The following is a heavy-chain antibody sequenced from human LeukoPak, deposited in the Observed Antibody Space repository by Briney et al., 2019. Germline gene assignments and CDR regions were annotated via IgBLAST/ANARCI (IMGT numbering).Heavy chain of an antibody. CDR1: GYTFTDHY. Sequence: VAVKPSCKTSGYTFTDHYFHWLRQAPGQGLEWMGWIHPKSGDTNYAERFQGRVSLTRDTSISTAYMELSSLRSDDTAVYYCARDHKWGPDYWGQGNLVCVSS. CDR3: ARDHKWGPDY. J-gene: IGHJ4*02. D-gene: IGHD7-27*01. V-gene: IGHV1-2*02. CDR2: IHPKSGDT.